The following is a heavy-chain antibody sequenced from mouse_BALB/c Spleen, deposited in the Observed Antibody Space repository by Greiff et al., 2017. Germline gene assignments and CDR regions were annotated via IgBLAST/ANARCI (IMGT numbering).Heavy chain of an antibody. V-gene: IGHV5-6-5*01. J-gene: IGHJ3*01. CDR3: ARNGYYPFAY. CDR1: GFTFSSYA. CDR2: ISSGGST. Sequence: VMLVESGGGLVKPGGSLKLSCAASGFTFSSYAMSWVRQTPEKRLEWVASISSGGSTYYPDSVKGRFTISRDNARNILYLQMSSLRSEDTAMYYCARNGYYPFAYWGQGTLVTVSA. D-gene: IGHD2-3*01.